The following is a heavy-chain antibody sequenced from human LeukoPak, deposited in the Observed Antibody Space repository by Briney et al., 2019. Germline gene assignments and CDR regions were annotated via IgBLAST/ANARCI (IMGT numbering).Heavy chain of an antibody. D-gene: IGHD3-16*01. J-gene: IGHJ6*03. CDR2: ILDSGYST. CDR1: GFTFSSYA. Sequence: GGSLRLSCAASGFTFSSYAMSWVRQARGKGLEWVSGILDSGYSTYYANSVKGRFTISRDNSNNTLYLQMNSLRAEDTAVYYCAKLGGHPLHNYYVGVWGKGTTVAVSS. CDR3: AKLGGHPLHNYYVGV. V-gene: IGHV3-23*01.